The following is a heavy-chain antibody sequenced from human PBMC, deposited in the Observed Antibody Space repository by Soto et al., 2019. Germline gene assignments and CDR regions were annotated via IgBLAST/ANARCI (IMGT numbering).Heavy chain of an antibody. CDR2: IDWDDDK. V-gene: IGHV2-70*01. J-gene: IGHJ5*02. CDR3: ARTDHSGPGTYRGGNWFDP. Sequence: SGPTLVNPTQTLTLTCTFSGFTLTTTGMCVSWIRQPPGKALEWLALIDWDDDKYYSTSLKTRLTISKDTSKNQVVLTMTNMDPVDTATYYCARTDHSGPGTYRGGNWFDPWGPGTLVTVSS. D-gene: IGHD3-10*01. CDR1: GFTLTTTGMC.